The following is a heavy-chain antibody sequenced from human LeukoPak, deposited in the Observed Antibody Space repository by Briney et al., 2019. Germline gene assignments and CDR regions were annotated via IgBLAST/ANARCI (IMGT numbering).Heavy chain of an antibody. CDR1: GFTFSSYA. CDR2: ISGSGGST. CDR3: AKAPKYCSSTSCHLDY. Sequence: GGSLRLSCAASGFTFSSYAMSWVRQAPGKGLEWVAAISGSGGSTYYADSVKGRFTISRDNSKNTLYLQMNSLRAEDTAVYYCAKAPKYCSSTSCHLDYWGQRTRVTVSS. D-gene: IGHD2-2*01. J-gene: IGHJ4*02. V-gene: IGHV3-23*01.